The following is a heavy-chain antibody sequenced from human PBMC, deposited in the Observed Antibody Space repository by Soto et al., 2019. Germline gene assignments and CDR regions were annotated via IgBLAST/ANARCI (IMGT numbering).Heavy chain of an antibody. CDR3: ATRLTPSSSWYWYFDL. J-gene: IGHJ2*01. D-gene: IGHD6-13*01. CDR1: GGSFSGYY. Sequence: SETLSLTCAVYGGSFSGYYWSWIRQPPGKGLEWIGEINHSGSTNYNPSLKSRVTISVDTSKNQFSLKLSSVTAADTAVYYCATRLTPSSSWYWYFDLWGRGTLVT. V-gene: IGHV4-34*01. CDR2: INHSGST.